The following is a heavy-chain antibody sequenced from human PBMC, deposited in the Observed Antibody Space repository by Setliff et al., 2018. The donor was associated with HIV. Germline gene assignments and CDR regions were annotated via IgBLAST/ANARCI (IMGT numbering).Heavy chain of an antibody. CDR1: GFNFRSYG. Sequence: GGSLRLSCAASGFNFRSYGMTWVRQAPGKGLDWVAHIGSSNHGIHYTASVQGRFTVSSDDANNLLFLQMNNLRDEDTAVYYCASFYGDYGYWGHGTQVTVSS. D-gene: IGHD3-10*01. CDR2: IGSSNHGI. CDR3: ASFYGDYGY. V-gene: IGHV3-48*02. J-gene: IGHJ4*01.